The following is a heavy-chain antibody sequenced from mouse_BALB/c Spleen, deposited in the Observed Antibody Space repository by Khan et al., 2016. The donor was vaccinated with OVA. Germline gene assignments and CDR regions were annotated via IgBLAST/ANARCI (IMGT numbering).Heavy chain of an antibody. CDR2: ISPGSGDT. CDR1: GYTFTDYY. J-gene: IGHJ3*01. D-gene: IGHD1-2*01. CDR3: ARRNYFGYTFAY. Sequence: VQLQESGAKLARPGASVKLSCKASGYTFTDYYINWVKLRTGQGLEWIGEISPGSGDTYYNARFKGKATLTADKSSSTAYMQLSSLTSEASAVYFCARRNYFGYTFAYWGQGTLVTVSA. V-gene: IGHV1-77*01.